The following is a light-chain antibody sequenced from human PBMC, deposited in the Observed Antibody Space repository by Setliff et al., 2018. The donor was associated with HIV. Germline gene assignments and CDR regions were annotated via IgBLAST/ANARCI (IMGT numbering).Light chain of an antibody. Sequence: QSVLTQPPSVSETPGQRVTISCSGSTFNIGRNTVNWYQQFPGTAPKVVIYHDNKRPSGVPDRFSGSTSGTSASLAIAGLQSEDEADYYCATWDDSLNARVFGGGTKVTVL. J-gene: IGLJ3*02. CDR3: ATWDDSLNARV. CDR1: TFNIGRNT. CDR2: HDN. V-gene: IGLV1-44*01.